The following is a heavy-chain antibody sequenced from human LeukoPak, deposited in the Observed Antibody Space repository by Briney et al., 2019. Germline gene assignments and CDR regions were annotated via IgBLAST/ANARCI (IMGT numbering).Heavy chain of an antibody. CDR1: GATFGTSA. Sequence: SGKLSCKASGATFGTSAIGWVRQAPAQGLEWMGGTIPIFGTANYEQKFQGRVTITADESTSTAYMELSSLRSEDTAVYYCASVVGYSYGFDYWGQGTLVTVSS. V-gene: IGHV1-69*13. J-gene: IGHJ4*02. CDR3: ASVVGYSYGFDY. D-gene: IGHD5-18*01. CDR2: TIPIFGTA.